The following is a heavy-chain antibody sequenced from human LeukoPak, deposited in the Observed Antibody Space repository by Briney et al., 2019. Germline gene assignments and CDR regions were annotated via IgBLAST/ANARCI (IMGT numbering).Heavy chain of an antibody. CDR3: AVYYYDSSGYYWSPNWFDP. Sequence: SVKVSCKASGGTFSGYAISWVRQAPGQGLEWMGGIIPIFGTANYAQKFQGRVTITADESTSTAYMELSSLRSEDTAVYYCAVYYYDSSGYYWSPNWFDPWGQGTLVTVSS. D-gene: IGHD3-22*01. CDR2: IIPIFGTA. J-gene: IGHJ5*02. V-gene: IGHV1-69*13. CDR1: GGTFSGYA.